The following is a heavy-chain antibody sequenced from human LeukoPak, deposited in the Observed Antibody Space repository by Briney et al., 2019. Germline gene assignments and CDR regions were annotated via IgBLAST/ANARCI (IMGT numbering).Heavy chain of an antibody. Sequence: GGSLRLSCAASGFTFSNAWMSWVRQAPGKGLEWVGRIKSKTDGGTTDYAAPVKGRFTISRDDSKNTLYLQMNSLKTEDTAVYYCTTAAFYYDSSGTNWFDPWGQGTLVTVSS. CDR1: GFTFSNAW. V-gene: IGHV3-15*01. CDR3: TTAAFYYDSSGTNWFDP. J-gene: IGHJ5*02. CDR2: IKSKTDGGTT. D-gene: IGHD3-22*01.